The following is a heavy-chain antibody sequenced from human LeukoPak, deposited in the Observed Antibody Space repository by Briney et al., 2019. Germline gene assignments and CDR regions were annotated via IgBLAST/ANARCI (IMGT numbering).Heavy chain of an antibody. D-gene: IGHD4-11*01. CDR3: ARGVRVPLQYLFWFDP. J-gene: IGHJ5*02. V-gene: IGHV3-30*04. Sequence: PGRSLRLSCAASGFTSSSYAIHWVRQAPGKGLEWVALISYDGSNKYYADSVKGRFTISRDKSKNTLYLQMNSLRAEDTAVYYCARGVRVPLQYLFWFDPWGQGTLVTVSS. CDR1: GFTSSSYA. CDR2: ISYDGSNK.